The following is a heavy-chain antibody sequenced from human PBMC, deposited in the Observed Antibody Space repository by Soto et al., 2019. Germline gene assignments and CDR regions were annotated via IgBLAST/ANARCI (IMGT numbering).Heavy chain of an antibody. CDR3: ARDSGDSSGYYHGNFDY. CDR2: IYYSGST. D-gene: IGHD3-22*01. Sequence: SETLSLTCTVSGGSISSGGYYWSWIRQHPGKGLERIGYIYYSGSTYYNPSLKSRVTISVDTSKNQYSLKLSSVTAADTAVYYCARDSGDSSGYYHGNFDYWGQGTLVTVSS. V-gene: IGHV4-31*03. CDR1: GGSISSGGYY. J-gene: IGHJ4*02.